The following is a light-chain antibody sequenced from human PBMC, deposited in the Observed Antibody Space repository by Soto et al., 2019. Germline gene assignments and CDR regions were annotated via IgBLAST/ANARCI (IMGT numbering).Light chain of an antibody. Sequence: DIQMTQSPSTLSASVGDRVTITCRASQSISSWLAWYQQKPGKAPKLLIYDASSLESGVPSRFSGSGSGTEFTLTISSLQPDDFATYYCHQYNSYSSFGQGTKVDIK. CDR1: QSISSW. J-gene: IGKJ1*01. V-gene: IGKV1-5*01. CDR2: DAS. CDR3: HQYNSYSS.